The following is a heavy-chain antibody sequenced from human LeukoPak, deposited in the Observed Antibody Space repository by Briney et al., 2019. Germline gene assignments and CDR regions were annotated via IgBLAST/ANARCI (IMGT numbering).Heavy chain of an antibody. D-gene: IGHD6-19*01. CDR2: IWYGGSNK. J-gene: IGHJ5*02. Sequence: PGRSLRLSCAASGFTFGSYGMHWVRQAPGKGLEWVAVIWYGGSNKYYADSVKGRFTISRDNSKNTLYLQMNSLRAEDTAVYYCAKDKQWLVNWFDPWGQGTLVTVSS. V-gene: IGHV3-30*18. CDR1: GFTFGSYG. CDR3: AKDKQWLVNWFDP.